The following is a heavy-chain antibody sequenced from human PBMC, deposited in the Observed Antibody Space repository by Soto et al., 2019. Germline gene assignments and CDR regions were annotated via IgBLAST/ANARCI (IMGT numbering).Heavy chain of an antibody. CDR2: INHTGVT. CDR1: GGSVNGYY. J-gene: IGHJ5*02. V-gene: IGHV4-34*01. CDR3: ATRITVFGLLIPPFDP. Sequence: PSETLSLTGAVYGGSVNGYYCNWIRQPPGKGLEWIGEINHTGVTHYNPSLKSRVTMSVDTSKNQFSLRLSSVTAADTAIYYCATRITVFGLLIPPFDPWGQGTQVTVSS. D-gene: IGHD3-3*01.